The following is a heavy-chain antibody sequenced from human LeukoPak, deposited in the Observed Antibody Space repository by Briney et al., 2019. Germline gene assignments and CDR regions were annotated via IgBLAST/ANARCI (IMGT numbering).Heavy chain of an antibody. Sequence: SETLSLTCAVSGGSVSSSNWWSWVRQPPGKGLEWIGEIYHSGSTNYNPSLKSRVTISVDKSKNQFSPKLSSVTAADTAVYYCARHKARGGSYYFDYWGQGTLVTVSS. CDR2: IYHSGST. CDR1: GGSVSSSNW. CDR3: ARHKARGGSYYFDY. D-gene: IGHD3-10*01. V-gene: IGHV4-4*02. J-gene: IGHJ4*02.